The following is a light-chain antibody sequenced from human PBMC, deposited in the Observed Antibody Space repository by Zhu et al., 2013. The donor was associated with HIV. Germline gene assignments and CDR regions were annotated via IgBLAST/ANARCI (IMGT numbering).Light chain of an antibody. CDR3: QQYGSSPLT. V-gene: IGKV3-20*01. CDR1: QNIGYN. CDR2: GAS. J-gene: IGKJ4*01. Sequence: EIVMTQSPATLSVSPGERATLSCRASQNIGYNLAWYQQKPGQAPRLLIYGASNRMTGIPDKFIGSGSGTDFSLIISRLEPEDFAVYYCQQYGSSPLTFGGGTKVEIK.